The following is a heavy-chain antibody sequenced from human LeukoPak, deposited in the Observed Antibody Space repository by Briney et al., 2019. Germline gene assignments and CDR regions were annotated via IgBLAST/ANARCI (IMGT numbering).Heavy chain of an antibody. J-gene: IGHJ6*03. V-gene: IGHV4-31*03. CDR1: GGSISSGGYY. D-gene: IGHD3-3*01. CDR3: ARTYYDFWSGFNTGRGPYYYYYMDV. CDR2: IYYSGST. Sequence: SQTLSLTCTVSGGSISSGGYYWSWIRQHPGKGLEWIGYIYYSGSTYYSPSLKSRVTISVDTSKNQFSLKLSSVTAADTAVYYCARTYYDFWSGFNTGRGPYYYYYMDVWGKGTTVTVSS.